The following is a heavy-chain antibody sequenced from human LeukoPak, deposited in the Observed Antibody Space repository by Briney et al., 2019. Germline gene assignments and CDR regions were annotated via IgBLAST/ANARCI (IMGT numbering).Heavy chain of an antibody. Sequence: LPGGSLRLSCAAFGFTFSSYEMNWVRQAPGKGLEWVSYISSSGSTIYYADSVKGRFTISRDNAKNSLYLQMNSLRAEDAAVYYCARDLGGGYSYGSGAFDIWGQGTMVTVSS. CDR1: GFTFSSYE. CDR2: ISSSGSTI. V-gene: IGHV3-48*03. J-gene: IGHJ3*02. D-gene: IGHD5-18*01. CDR3: ARDLGGGYSYGSGAFDI.